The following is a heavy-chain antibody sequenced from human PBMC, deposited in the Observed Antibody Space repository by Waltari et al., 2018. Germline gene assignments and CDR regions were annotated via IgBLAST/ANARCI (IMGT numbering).Heavy chain of an antibody. D-gene: IGHD6-6*01. V-gene: IGHV4-34*01. CDR1: GGSFSGYY. CDR3: ASGSGSSSSGGEFDY. Sequence: QVQLQQWGAGLLKPSETLSLTCAVYGGSFSGYYWSWIRQPQGKGLEWIGEINHSGSTNYNPSLKSRVTISVDTSKNQFSLKLSSVTAADTAVYYCASGSGSSSSGGEFDYWGQGTLVTVSS. J-gene: IGHJ4*02. CDR2: INHSGST.